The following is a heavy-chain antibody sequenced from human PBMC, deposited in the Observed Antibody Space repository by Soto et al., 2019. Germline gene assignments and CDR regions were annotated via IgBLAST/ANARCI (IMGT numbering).Heavy chain of an antibody. V-gene: IGHV3-15*01. CDR1: GFTFSNAW. CDR3: TTDRYCSSTSCLDAFDI. J-gene: IGHJ3*02. D-gene: IGHD2-2*01. CDR2: IKSKTDGGTT. Sequence: EVQLVESGGGLVKPGGSLRLSCAASGFTFSNAWMSWVRQAPGKGLEWVGRIKSKTDGGTTDYAAPVKGRFTISRDDSKNTLYLQMNRLKTEDTAVYYCTTDRYCSSTSCLDAFDIWGQGTMVTISS.